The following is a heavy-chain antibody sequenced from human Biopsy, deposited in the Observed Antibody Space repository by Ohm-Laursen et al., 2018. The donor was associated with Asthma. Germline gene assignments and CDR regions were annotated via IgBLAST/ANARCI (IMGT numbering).Heavy chain of an antibody. V-gene: IGHV1-24*01. CDR3: ASDFPKDYVRYNFQF. CDR1: GYSLTDLS. CDR2: HDHEEGGT. Sequence: VSSVKVSCKFSGYSLTDLSMHWVRQAPGQGLEWMGGHDHEEGGTVNARRFQGRVTMIEDTSTDTAYMELSSLSSDDTAVYYCASDFPKDYVRYNFQFWGQGTLVTVSS. J-gene: IGHJ4*02. D-gene: IGHD4-17*01.